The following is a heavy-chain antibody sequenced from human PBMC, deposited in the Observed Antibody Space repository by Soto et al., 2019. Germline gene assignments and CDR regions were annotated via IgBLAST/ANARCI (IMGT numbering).Heavy chain of an antibody. J-gene: IGHJ4*02. V-gene: IGHV4-59*01. D-gene: IGHD2-8*01. Sequence: SETKHHTCTVAGGTISNFDWRLIRQPPGKGVEWIGYISYSGNTNYNPSLKSRVSISVDTSKNQLSLNLTSVTAADTAVYYCARAPMVLSRSYFDSWGQGPPVTVSS. CDR2: ISYSGNT. CDR1: GGTISNFD. CDR3: ARAPMVLSRSYFDS.